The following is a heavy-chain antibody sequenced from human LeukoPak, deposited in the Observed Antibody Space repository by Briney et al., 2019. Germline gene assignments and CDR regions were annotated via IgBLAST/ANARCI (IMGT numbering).Heavy chain of an antibody. Sequence: GGSLRLSCAASGFTFTSYWMSWVRQAPGKGLEWVANIKQDGSEKYYVDSVKGRFTISRDNAKNSLYLQMNSLRAEDTAVYYCARDRYCSDSSCPHFDYWGQGTLVTVSS. CDR1: GFTFTSYW. CDR3: ARDRYCSDSSCPHFDY. J-gene: IGHJ4*02. V-gene: IGHV3-7*01. CDR2: IKQDGSEK. D-gene: IGHD2-15*01.